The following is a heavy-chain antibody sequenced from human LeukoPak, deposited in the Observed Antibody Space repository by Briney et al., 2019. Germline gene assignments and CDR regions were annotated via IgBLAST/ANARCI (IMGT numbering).Heavy chain of an antibody. Sequence: ASVKVSCKASGYTFTGYYMHWVRQAPGQGLEWMGWINPNSGGTNYAQKFQGRVTMTRDTSISTAYMELSRLRSDDTAVYYCARGIDCSSTSCYYDYWGRGTLVTVSS. V-gene: IGHV1-2*02. CDR3: ARGIDCSSTSCYYDY. J-gene: IGHJ4*02. CDR2: INPNSGGT. D-gene: IGHD2-2*01. CDR1: GYTFTGYY.